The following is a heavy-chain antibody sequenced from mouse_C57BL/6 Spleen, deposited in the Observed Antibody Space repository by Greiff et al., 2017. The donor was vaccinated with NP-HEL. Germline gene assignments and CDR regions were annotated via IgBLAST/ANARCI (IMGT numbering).Heavy chain of an antibody. Sequence: EVKLMESGGGLVQPGGSLKLSCAASGFTFSDYYMYWVRQTPEKRLEWVAYISNGGGSTYYPDTVKGRFTISRDNAKNTLYLQMSRLKSEDTAMYYCARLGITTGGSDYWGQGTTLTVSS. J-gene: IGHJ2*01. V-gene: IGHV5-12*01. CDR2: ISNGGGST. CDR1: GFTFSDYY. CDR3: ARLGITTGGSDY. D-gene: IGHD1-1*01.